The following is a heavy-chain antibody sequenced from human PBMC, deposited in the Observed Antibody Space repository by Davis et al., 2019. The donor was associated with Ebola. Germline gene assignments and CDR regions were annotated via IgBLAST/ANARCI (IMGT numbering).Heavy chain of an antibody. CDR2: IIPILGIA. J-gene: IGHJ4*02. CDR3: ARAQFPTTSDH. CDR1: GYTFTGYY. Sequence: AASVKVSCKASGYTFTGYYMHWVRQAPGQGLEWMGRIIPILGIANYAQKFQGRVTITADKSTSTAYMELSSLRSEDTAVYYCARAQFPTTSDHWGQGTLVTVSS. V-gene: IGHV1-69*04. D-gene: IGHD1-1*01.